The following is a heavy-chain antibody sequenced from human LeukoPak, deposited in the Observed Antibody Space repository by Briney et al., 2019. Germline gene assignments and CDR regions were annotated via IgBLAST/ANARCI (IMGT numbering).Heavy chain of an antibody. CDR1: GYSFTTYG. Sequence: ASVKVSCKASGYSFTTYGISWVRQAPGQGLEWMGWINTYNGNTKYAQKLQGRVTMTTDTSTSTAYMELRSLRSDDTAVYYCARDLFGYCGGDCYPTSWGQGTLVTVSS. CDR3: ARDLFGYCGGDCYPTS. CDR2: INTYNGNT. V-gene: IGHV1-18*01. J-gene: IGHJ4*02. D-gene: IGHD2-21*01.